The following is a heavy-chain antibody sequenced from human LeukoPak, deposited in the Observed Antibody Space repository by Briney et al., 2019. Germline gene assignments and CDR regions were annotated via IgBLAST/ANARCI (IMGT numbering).Heavy chain of an antibody. Sequence: SETLSLTCTVSGGSISSGDYYWSWIRQPPGKGLEWIGYIYYSGSTYYNPSLKSRVTISVDKSKNQFSLKLSSVTAADTAVYYCARDLPAGIAVAGTEAAFDIWGQGTMVTVSS. D-gene: IGHD6-19*01. CDR3: ARDLPAGIAVAGTEAAFDI. CDR1: GGSISSGDYY. V-gene: IGHV4-30-4*01. CDR2: IYYSGST. J-gene: IGHJ3*02.